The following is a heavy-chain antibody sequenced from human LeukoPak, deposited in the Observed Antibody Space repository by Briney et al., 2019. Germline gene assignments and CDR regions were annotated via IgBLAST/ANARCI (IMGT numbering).Heavy chain of an antibody. J-gene: IGHJ6*02. CDR3: AIRKRSSGYYYYYYYGMDV. D-gene: IGHD3-22*01. V-gene: IGHV1-8*02. CDR1: GYTFTSYY. Sequence: GASVKVSCKASGYTFTSYYMHWVRQAPGQGLEWMGWINPNSGNTGYAQKFQGRVTMTGNTSISTAYMELSSLRSEDTAVYYCAIRKRSSGYYYYYYYGMDVWGQGTTVTVSS. CDR2: INPNSGNT.